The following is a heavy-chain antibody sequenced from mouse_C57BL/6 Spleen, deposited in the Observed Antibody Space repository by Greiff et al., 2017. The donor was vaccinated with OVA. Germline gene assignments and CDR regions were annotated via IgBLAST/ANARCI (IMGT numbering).Heavy chain of an antibody. Sequence: VQLKESGPGLVAPSQSLSITCTVSGFSLTSYAISWVRQPPGKGLEWLGVIWTGGGTNYNSALKSRLSFSKDNSKSQVFLKMNSLQTDDTARYYCARNYYGSSYGYFDVWGTGTTVTVSS. CDR2: IWTGGGT. CDR1: GFSLTSYA. CDR3: ARNYYGSSYGYFDV. D-gene: IGHD1-1*01. V-gene: IGHV2-9-1*01. J-gene: IGHJ1*03.